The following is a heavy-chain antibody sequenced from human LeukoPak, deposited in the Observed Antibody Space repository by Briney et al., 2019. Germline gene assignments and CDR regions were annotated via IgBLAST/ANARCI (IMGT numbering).Heavy chain of an antibody. J-gene: IGHJ6*02. V-gene: IGHV4-34*01. CDR3: AINPAAGYYYYYGMDV. CDR1: GGSFSGYY. CDR2: INHSGST. Sequence: PSETLSLTCAVYGGSFSGYYWSWIRQPPGEGLEWIGEINHSGSTNYNPSLKSRVTISVDTSKNQFSLKLSSVTAADTAVYYCAINPAAGYYYYYGMDVWGQGTTVTVSS.